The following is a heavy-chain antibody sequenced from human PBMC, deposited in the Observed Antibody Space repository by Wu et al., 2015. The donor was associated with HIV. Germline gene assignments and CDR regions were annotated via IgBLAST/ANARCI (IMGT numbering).Heavy chain of an antibody. CDR2: INPSGGST. V-gene: IGHV1-46*01. CDR3: ARGTECIEFFPH. Sequence: QVQLVQSGAEVKKPGASVKVSCKASGYIFTSYYMHWVRQAPGQGLEWMGIINPSGGSTNYAQKFQGRVTMTRDTSTSTVYMELTSLTSDDTAVYYCARGTECIEFFPHWGQGTLVTVSS. J-gene: IGHJ1*01. CDR1: GYIFTSYY. D-gene: IGHD1-7*01.